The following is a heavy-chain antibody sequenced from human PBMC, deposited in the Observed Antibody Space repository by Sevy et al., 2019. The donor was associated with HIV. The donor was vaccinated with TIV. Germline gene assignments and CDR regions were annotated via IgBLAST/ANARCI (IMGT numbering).Heavy chain of an antibody. CDR3: ARVVPLPYYYYGMDV. CDR1: GFTFSSYE. CDR2: ISSSGSTI. V-gene: IGHV3-48*03. D-gene: IGHD2-2*01. J-gene: IGHJ6*02. Sequence: GGSLRLSCAASGFTFSSYETNWVRQAPGKGLEWVSYISSSGSTIYYADSVKGRFTISRDNAKNSLYLQMNSLRAEDTAVYYCARVVPLPYYYYGMDVWGQGTTVTVSS.